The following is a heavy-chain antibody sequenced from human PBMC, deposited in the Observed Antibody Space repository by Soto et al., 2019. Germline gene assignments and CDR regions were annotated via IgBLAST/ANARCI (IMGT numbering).Heavy chain of an antibody. V-gene: IGHV3-7*03. J-gene: IGHJ4*02. Sequence: GGSLRLSCAVSGFTITTYWMIWVRQAPGKGLEWVASISATGSETYYVDSVKGRFTISRDNSKNTLYLQMNGLRVEDTAVYYCAKDRLAGNFDYWGQGTQVTVSS. CDR2: ISATGSET. CDR1: GFTITTYW. CDR3: AKDRLAGNFDY.